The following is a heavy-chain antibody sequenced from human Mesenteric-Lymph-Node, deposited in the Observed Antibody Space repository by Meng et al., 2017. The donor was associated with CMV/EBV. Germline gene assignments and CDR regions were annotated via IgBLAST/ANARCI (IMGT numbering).Heavy chain of an antibody. CDR3: ARAVRLVAATRIGYPMDV. CDR1: GFSFSIFS. CDR2: ISSSSGSYI. Sequence: GESLKISCAASGFSFSIFSMNWVRQAPGKGLEWISFISSSSGSYIYYADSVKGRFTISRDNAKNSLDLQMNSLRAEDTAVYYCARAVRLVAATRIGYPMDVWGQGTTVTVSS. D-gene: IGHD2-15*01. J-gene: IGHJ6*02. V-gene: IGHV3-21*01.